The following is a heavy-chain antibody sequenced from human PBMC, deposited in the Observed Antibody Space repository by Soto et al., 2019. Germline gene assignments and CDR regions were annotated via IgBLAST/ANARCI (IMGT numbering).Heavy chain of an antibody. CDR1: G. CDR3: ARDPVAGTSFDY. CDR2: INAFNGNT. V-gene: IGHV1-18*01. J-gene: IGHJ4*02. D-gene: IGHD6-19*01. Sequence: GISWVRQAPGQGLEWMGWINAFNGNTNYAQKLQGRVTMTRDTSTSTAYMELRSPRSDDTAVYYCARDPVAGTSFDYWGQGTLVTVSS.